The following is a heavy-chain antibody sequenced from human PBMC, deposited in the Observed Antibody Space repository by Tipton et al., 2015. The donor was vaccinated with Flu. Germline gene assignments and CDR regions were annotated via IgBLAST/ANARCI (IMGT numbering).Heavy chain of an antibody. V-gene: IGHV3-23*01. CDR2: ISGRDGTT. CDR1: GFSFTSHA. CDR3: AKDSETAHLYYFDY. J-gene: IGHJ4*02. Sequence: SLRLSCAASGFSFTSHAMNWVRQAPGKGLEWVSAISGRDGTTASADSVKGRLTISRDNSKNMLFLQMNSLRAEDTAIYYCAKDSETAHLYYFDYWGQGTPVTVSS.